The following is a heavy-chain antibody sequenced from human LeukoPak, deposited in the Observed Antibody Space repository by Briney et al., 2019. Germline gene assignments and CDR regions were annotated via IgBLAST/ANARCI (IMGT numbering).Heavy chain of an antibody. CDR1: GFTFSSYS. CDR2: ISSSSSTI. Sequence: PGGSLRLSCAASGFTFSSYSMNWVRQAPGKGLEWVSYISSSSSTIYYADSVKGRFTISRDNAKNSLYLQMNSLRDEDTAVYYCARDLKYGGFTYYYYGMDVWGQGTTVTVSS. V-gene: IGHV3-48*02. D-gene: IGHD4-23*01. J-gene: IGHJ6*02. CDR3: ARDLKYGGFTYYYYGMDV.